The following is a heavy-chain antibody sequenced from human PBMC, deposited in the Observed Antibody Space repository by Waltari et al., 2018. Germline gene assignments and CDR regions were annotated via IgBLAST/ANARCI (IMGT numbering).Heavy chain of an antibody. V-gene: IGHV3-43*01. CDR1: GFTFDDYT. CDR3: AASQGEAVNLFDY. D-gene: IGHD6-19*01. CDR2: ISWDGGST. J-gene: IGHJ4*02. Sequence: EVQLVESGGVVVQPGGSLRLTCAASGFTFDDYTMHWVRQAPGKGLEWVSLISWDGGSTYYADSVKGLFTISRDNSKNSLYLQMNSLRTEDTALYYCAASQGEAVNLFDYWGQGTLVTVSS.